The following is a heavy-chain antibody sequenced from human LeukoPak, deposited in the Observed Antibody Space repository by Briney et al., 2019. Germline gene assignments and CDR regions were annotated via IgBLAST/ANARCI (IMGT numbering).Heavy chain of an antibody. CDR1: GGSFSGYY. D-gene: IGHD4-23*01. CDR2: INHSGST. CDR3: ARRPRNNENYDGPSGPDY. J-gene: IGHJ4*02. V-gene: IGHV4-34*09. Sequence: PSETLSLTCAVYGGSFSGYYWSWIRQPPGKGLEWIGEINHSGSTNYNPSLKSRVTISVDTSKNQFSLKLSSVTAADTAVYYCARRPRNNENYDGPSGPDYWGQGTQVTVSS.